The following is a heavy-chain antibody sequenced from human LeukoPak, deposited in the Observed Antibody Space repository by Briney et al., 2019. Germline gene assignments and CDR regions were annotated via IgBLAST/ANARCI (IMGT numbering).Heavy chain of an antibody. J-gene: IGHJ3*02. V-gene: IGHV4-4*07. Sequence: SETLSLPCTVSSPSISTYYWSWIRQPAGKGLEGLVRISSSGSPNYSPPLKSRITISLDTSKNQFSLKLSSVTDADTAVFYCARFTGYCSGTSCYPNAFDIWGQGTMVTVSS. CDR1: SPSISTYY. CDR2: ISSSGSP. CDR3: ARFTGYCSGTSCYPNAFDI. D-gene: IGHD2-2*01.